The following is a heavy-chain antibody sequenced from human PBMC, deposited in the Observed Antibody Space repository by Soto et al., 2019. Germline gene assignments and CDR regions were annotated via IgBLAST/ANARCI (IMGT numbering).Heavy chain of an antibody. D-gene: IGHD6-6*01. CDR2: IKQDGSEK. J-gene: IGHJ3*02. CDR1: GFTFSSYW. CDR3: ARDPLSIAARPVGAFDI. Sequence: GGSLRLSCAASGFTFSSYWMSWVRQAPGKGLEWVANIKQDGSEKYYVDSVKGRFTISRDNAKNSLYLQMNSLRAEDTAVYYCARDPLSIAARPVGAFDIWGQGTMVTVSS. V-gene: IGHV3-7*03.